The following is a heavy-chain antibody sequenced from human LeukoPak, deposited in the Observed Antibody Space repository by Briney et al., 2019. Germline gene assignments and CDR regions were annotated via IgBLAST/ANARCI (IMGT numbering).Heavy chain of an antibody. D-gene: IGHD6-19*01. CDR2: IYTSGST. V-gene: IGHV4-4*07. J-gene: IGHJ4*02. CDR1: GCSISSYY. CDR3: ARGGDRIAVGGRFDY. Sequence: SETLSLTCTVSGCSISSYYWSWIRQPAGKGLEWIGRIYTSGSTNYNPSLKSRVTMSVDTSKNQFSLKLSSVTAANTAVYYCARGGDRIAVGGRFDYWGQGTLVTVSS.